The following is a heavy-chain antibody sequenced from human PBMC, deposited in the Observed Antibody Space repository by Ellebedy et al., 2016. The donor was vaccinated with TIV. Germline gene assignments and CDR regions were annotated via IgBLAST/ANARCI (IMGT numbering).Heavy chain of an antibody. V-gene: IGHV1-69*13. Sequence: AASVKVSCKASGGTFSSYAISWVRQAPGQGLEWMGGIIPIFGAANYAQKFQGRVSITADDSTSTAYMELSGMTSGDTAIYYCACVMGVAGMNVWGQGTRVTVSS. CDR3: ACVMGVAGMNV. J-gene: IGHJ4*02. CDR1: GGTFSSYA. D-gene: IGHD6-19*01. CDR2: IIPIFGAA.